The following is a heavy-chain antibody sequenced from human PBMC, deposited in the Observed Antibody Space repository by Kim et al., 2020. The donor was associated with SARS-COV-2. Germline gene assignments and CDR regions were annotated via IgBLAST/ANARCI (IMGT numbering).Heavy chain of an antibody. CDR2: INHSGST. J-gene: IGHJ4*02. D-gene: IGHD6-13*01. CDR3: ARAARIAAAGHFDY. Sequence: SETLSLTCAVYGGSFSGYYWSWIRQPPGKGLEWIGEINHSGSTNYNPSLKSRVTISVDTSKNQFSLKLSSVTAADTAVYYCARAARIAAAGHFDYWGQGTLVTVSS. CDR1: GGSFSGYY. V-gene: IGHV4-34*01.